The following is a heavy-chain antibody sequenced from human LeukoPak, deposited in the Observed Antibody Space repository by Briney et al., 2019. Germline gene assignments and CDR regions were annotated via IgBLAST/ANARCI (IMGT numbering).Heavy chain of an antibody. J-gene: IGHJ5*02. CDR1: GFTFSSYG. CDR3: ARSIRFLEWLFSA. D-gene: IGHD3-3*01. V-gene: IGHV3-23*01. Sequence: GGSLRLSCAASGFTFSSYGMSWVRQAPGKGLEWVSAISGSGGSTYYADSVKGRFTISRDNSKNTLYLQMNSLRAEDTAVYYCARSIRFLEWLFSAWGQGTLVTVSS. CDR2: ISGSGGST.